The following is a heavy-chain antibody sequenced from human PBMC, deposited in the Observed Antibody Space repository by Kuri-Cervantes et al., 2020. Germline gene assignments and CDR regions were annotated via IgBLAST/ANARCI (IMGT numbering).Heavy chain of an antibody. J-gene: IGHJ4*02. Sequence: GESLKISCAASGFTFSSYAMHWVRQAPGKGLEWVAVISYDGSNKCYADSVKGRFTISRDNSKNTLYLQMNSLRAEDTAVYYCARDIQGGSYYGAGYWGQGTLVTVSS. V-gene: IGHV3-30-3*01. CDR1: GFTFSSYA. CDR2: ISYDGSNK. D-gene: IGHD1-26*01. CDR3: ARDIQGGSYYGAGY.